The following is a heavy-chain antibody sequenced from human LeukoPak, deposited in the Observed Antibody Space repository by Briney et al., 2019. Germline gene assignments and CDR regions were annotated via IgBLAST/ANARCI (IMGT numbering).Heavy chain of an antibody. Sequence: PSETLSLTCTVSGGSISSYHWSWIRQPPGKGLEWIGYMYYSGSTNYNPSLKSRVTISVDTSQNQFTLKLTSLTAADTAVYYCAGSQGEYYFIDVRGKGTTVTVSS. CDR2: MYYSGST. CDR1: GGSISSYH. V-gene: IGHV4-59*01. D-gene: IGHD3-16*01. J-gene: IGHJ6*03. CDR3: AGSQGEYYFIDV.